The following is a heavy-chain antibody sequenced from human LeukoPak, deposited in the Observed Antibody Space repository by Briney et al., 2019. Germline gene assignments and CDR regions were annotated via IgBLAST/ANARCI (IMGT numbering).Heavy chain of an antibody. CDR3: ARNKRDAIFGVVTQHGYFDL. D-gene: IGHD3-3*02. CDR1: GGSISSGGYY. Sequence: SQTLSLTCTVPGGSISSGGYYWGWVRQQPGKGLESLGFIYYSGRPIYNPPIKSRVAVSVDTSKTQFSLRLTSVTDAETAMYYCARNKRDAIFGVVTQHGYFDLWGRGTLVTVSS. CDR2: IYYSGRP. J-gene: IGHJ2*01. V-gene: IGHV4-31*03.